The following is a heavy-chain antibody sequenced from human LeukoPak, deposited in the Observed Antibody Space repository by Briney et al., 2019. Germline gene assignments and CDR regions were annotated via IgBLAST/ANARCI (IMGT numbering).Heavy chain of an antibody. CDR2: IYHSGST. CDR1: GGSISSSNW. J-gene: IGHJ4*02. CDR3: ARGGYYGSGSKFDY. Sequence: SETLSLTCAVSGGSISSSNWWTWVRQSPGKGLEWIGEIYHSGSTNYNPSLKSRVTISIDKSKNQFSLKLNSVTAADTAVYYCARGGYYGSGSKFDYWGQGTLVTVSS. D-gene: IGHD3-10*01. V-gene: IGHV4-4*02.